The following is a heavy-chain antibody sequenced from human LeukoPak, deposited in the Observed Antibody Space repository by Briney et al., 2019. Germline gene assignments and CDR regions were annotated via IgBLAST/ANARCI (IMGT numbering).Heavy chain of an antibody. V-gene: IGHV3-21*01. D-gene: IGHD5-18*01. CDR1: GFTFSSYS. CDR2: ISSSSSYI. Sequence: GGSLRLSCAASGFTFSSYSMNWVRQAPGEGLEWVSSISSSSSYIYYADSVKGRFTISRDNAKNSLYLQMNSLRAEDTAVYYCAGAKTAMRDYWGQGTLVTVSS. J-gene: IGHJ4*02. CDR3: AGAKTAMRDY.